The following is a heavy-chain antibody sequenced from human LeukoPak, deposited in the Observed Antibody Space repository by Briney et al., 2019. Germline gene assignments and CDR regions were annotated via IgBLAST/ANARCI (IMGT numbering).Heavy chain of an antibody. Sequence: SQTLSLTCAVSGGSISRGGYSWSWIRQPPGKGLEWIGYIYHSGSTYYNPSLKSRVTISVDRSKNQFSLKLSSVTAADTAVYYCASSWYRRGLDYWGQGTLVTVSS. J-gene: IGHJ4*02. V-gene: IGHV4-30-2*01. CDR3: ASSWYRRGLDY. CDR2: IYHSGST. CDR1: GGSISRGGYS. D-gene: IGHD6-13*01.